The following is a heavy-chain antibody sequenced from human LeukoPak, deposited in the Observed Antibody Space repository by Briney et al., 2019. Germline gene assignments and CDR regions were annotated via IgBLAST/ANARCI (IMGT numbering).Heavy chain of an antibody. CDR1: GFTFSSYW. Sequence: GGSLRLSCAAPGFTFSSYWMSWVRQAPGKGLEWVANIKQDGSEKYYVDSVKGRFTISRDNAKNSLYLQMNSLRAEDTAVYYCARVMLDDYVWGSYVMFDYWGQGTLVTVSS. CDR2: IKQDGSEK. J-gene: IGHJ4*02. CDR3: ARVMLDDYVWGSYVMFDY. V-gene: IGHV3-7*01. D-gene: IGHD3-16*01.